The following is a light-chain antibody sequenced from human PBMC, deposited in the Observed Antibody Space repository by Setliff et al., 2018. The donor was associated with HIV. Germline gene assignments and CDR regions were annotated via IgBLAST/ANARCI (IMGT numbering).Light chain of an antibody. V-gene: IGLV2-14*03. CDR2: DVN. CDR1: SSDVGYYNY. J-gene: IGLJ3*02. Sequence: QSVLTQPASVSGSPGQSITISCTGTSSDVGYYNYVSWYQQHPGKAPKLLIYDVNNRPSGVSNRFSGSKSGNTASLTISGLQAEDEADYFCNSYTSSSTDWVFGGGTKVTV. CDR3: NSYTSSSTDWV.